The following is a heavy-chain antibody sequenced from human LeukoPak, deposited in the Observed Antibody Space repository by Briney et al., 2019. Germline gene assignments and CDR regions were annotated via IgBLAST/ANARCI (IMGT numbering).Heavy chain of an antibody. Sequence: PSETLSLTCTVSGGSISSYYWSWIRQPAGKGLEWIGRIYTSGSTNYNPSLKSRVTMSVDTSKNQFSLKLSSVTAADTAVYYCARDTYYYDSSGYWADYCGQGTLVTVSS. J-gene: IGHJ4*02. CDR3: ARDTYYYDSSGYWADY. D-gene: IGHD3-22*01. CDR2: IYTSGST. CDR1: GGSISSYY. V-gene: IGHV4-4*07.